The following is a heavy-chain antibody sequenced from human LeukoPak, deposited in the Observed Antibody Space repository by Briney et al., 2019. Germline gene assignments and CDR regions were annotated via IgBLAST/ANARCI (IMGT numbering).Heavy chain of an antibody. D-gene: IGHD7-27*01. V-gene: IGHV4-59*01. CDR3: ASRKLGNDY. CDR1: GESFKDYY. CDR2: IYYTGST. J-gene: IGHJ4*02. Sequence: SETLSLTCAVYGESFKDYYWSWIRQSPGKGLEWIGYIYYTGSTTYNPSLKSRVTISADTSRNQFSLKLSSVTAADTAVYYCASRKLGNDYWGQGTLVTVSS.